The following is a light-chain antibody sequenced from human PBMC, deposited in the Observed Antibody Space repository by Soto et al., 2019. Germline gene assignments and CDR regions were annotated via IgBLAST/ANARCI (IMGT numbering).Light chain of an antibody. J-gene: IGKJ2*01. CDR3: QQYNNWPPYT. Sequence: EIVMTQSPATLSVSPGERATLSCRASQSVSSNFAWYQQKPGQAPRLLIYGASTRATGIPARFSGSGSGTEFTLTISSLQSEDFAVYSCQQYNNWPPYTFGQGTKLEIK. CDR2: GAS. V-gene: IGKV3-15*01. CDR1: QSVSSN.